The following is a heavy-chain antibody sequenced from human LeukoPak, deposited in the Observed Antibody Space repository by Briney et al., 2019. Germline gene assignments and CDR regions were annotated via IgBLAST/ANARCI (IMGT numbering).Heavy chain of an antibody. J-gene: IGHJ6*03. CDR3: ARLRFYDSSGYSPGCYMDV. CDR1: GGSMFSFH. CDR2: IYFSGTT. Sequence: SETLSLTCTVSGGSMFSFHWSWIRQSAGKGLEWIGHIYFSGTTTYNPSLKGRGTMSVNTSKNQVSLRLSSVTAADTAVYYCARLRFYDSSGYSPGCYMDVWGKGTPVIVS. D-gene: IGHD3-22*01. V-gene: IGHV4-4*07.